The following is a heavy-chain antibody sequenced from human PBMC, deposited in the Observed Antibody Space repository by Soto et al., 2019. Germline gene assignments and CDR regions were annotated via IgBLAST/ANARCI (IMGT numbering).Heavy chain of an antibody. CDR2: ISGSGRTI. CDR3: ASLPFPWGWFDP. J-gene: IGHJ5*02. V-gene: IGHV3-11*01. D-gene: IGHD3-16*01. Sequence: QVQLVESGGGLVKPGGSLRLSCAASGIVFSDYMSWVRQAPGKGLEWLSYISGSGRTIYSADSVKGRFTISRDNATNLLYLQMNNVRTEDTAVYYCASLPFPWGWFDPWGQGTLVTVSS. CDR1: GIVFSDY.